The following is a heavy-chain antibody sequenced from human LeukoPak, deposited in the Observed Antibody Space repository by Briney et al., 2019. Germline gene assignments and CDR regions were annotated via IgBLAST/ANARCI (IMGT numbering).Heavy chain of an antibody. CDR3: VAGTAMVMHWIDP. V-gene: IGHV4-39*01. CDR2: IYYSGST. CDR1: GGSISSSSYY. Sequence: SETLSLTCTVSGGSISSSSYYWGWIRQPPGKGLEWIGSIYYSGSTYYNPSLKSRVTISVDTSKNQFSLKLSSVTAADTAVYYCVAGTAMVMHWIDPWGQGTLFTVSS. J-gene: IGHJ5*02. D-gene: IGHD5-18*01.